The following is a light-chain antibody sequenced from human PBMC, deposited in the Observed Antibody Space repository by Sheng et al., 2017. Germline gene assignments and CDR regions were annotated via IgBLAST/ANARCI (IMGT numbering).Light chain of an antibody. Sequence: IQMTQSSSSLSASVGDTVTITCRAGQSISTSLNWYQQKSGEDPKLLIYDSSNLQSGVPSRFSGSGSGTDFTLTITSLQPEDFSTYYCQQSYSFPRTFGPGTTVNIK. CDR2: DSS. CDR3: QQSYSFPRT. CDR1: QSISTS. V-gene: IGKV1-39*01. J-gene: IGKJ3*01.